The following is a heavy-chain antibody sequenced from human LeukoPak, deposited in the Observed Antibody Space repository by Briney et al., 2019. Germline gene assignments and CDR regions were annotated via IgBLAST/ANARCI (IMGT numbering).Heavy chain of an antibody. J-gene: IGHJ3*02. CDR2: INQDGRQK. CDR1: GFTFSSHW. CDR3: ARDPDHYDGVAFDI. Sequence: GGSLRLSCAASGFTFSSHWMSWVRQAPGKGLEWVANINQDGRQKYYVDSVKGRFTISRDNADNSLYLQMDSLRDEDTAVYYCARDPDHYDGVAFDIWGQGTMVTVSS. D-gene: IGHD3-3*01. V-gene: IGHV3-7*01.